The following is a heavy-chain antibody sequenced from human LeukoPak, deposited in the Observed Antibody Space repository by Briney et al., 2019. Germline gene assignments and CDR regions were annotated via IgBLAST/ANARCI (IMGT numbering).Heavy chain of an antibody. D-gene: IGHD3-3*01. V-gene: IGHV5-51*01. CDR3: ARATITIANWFDP. J-gene: IGHJ5*02. CDR2: IYPRDSDT. Sequence: GDSLKISCKGSGYSFTTYWIGWVRQMPGKGLEWMGIIYPRDSDTRYSPSFQGQVTISADKSISTAYLQWSSLKASDTAMYYCARATITIANWFDPWGQGTLVTVSS. CDR1: GYSFTTYW.